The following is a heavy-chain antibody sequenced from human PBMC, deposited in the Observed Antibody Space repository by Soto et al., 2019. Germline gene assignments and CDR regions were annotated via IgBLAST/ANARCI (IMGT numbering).Heavy chain of an antibody. CDR1: GSSVSSHV. V-gene: IGHV1-69*13. CDR2: IVPLFGTA. Sequence: ASVKVSCKASGSSVSSHVISWVRQAPGQGLEWMGGIVPLFGTANYAQRFQGRVTITADESTSTVYMELSGLRFDDTAVYYCARVVDSGYYVRWFDPWGQGTPVTVSS. J-gene: IGHJ5*02. CDR3: ARVVDSGYYVRWFDP. D-gene: IGHD3-22*01.